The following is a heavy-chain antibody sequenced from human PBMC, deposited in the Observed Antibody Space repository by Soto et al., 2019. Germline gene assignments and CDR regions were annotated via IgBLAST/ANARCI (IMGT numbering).Heavy chain of an antibody. CDR1: GFTFSNYS. V-gene: IGHV3-30-3*01. CDR2: ISKDGDKK. Sequence: QVHLVESGGGVVQPGTSLRLSCAASGFTFSNYSMHWVRQAPGKGLEWVAVISKDGDKKYYEDSVKGRFTISRDNSKNTLYLQMNSLRPEDTAVHYCAREWSVANPGYWGQGTQVTVSS. D-gene: IGHD5-12*01. CDR3: AREWSVANPGY. J-gene: IGHJ4*02.